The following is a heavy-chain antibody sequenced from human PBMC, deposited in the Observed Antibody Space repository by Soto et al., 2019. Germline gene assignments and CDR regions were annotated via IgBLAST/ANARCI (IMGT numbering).Heavy chain of an antibody. CDR2: INQGGSEK. CDR1: GFTFSNYW. Sequence: EVQLVESGGGLVQPWGSLRLSCAASGFTFSNYWMSWVRQAPGKGLEWVAKINQGGSEKWSADSVKGRFTISRDNAKNSLYLQLNSLGAEDTAVYYCVKDDGDYSFDYWGQGTLVTVSS. J-gene: IGHJ4*02. D-gene: IGHD4-17*01. V-gene: IGHV3-7*03. CDR3: VKDDGDYSFDY.